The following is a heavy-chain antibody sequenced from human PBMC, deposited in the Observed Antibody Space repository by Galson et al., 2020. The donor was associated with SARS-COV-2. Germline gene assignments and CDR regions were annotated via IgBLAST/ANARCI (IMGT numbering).Heavy chain of an antibody. D-gene: IGHD3-3*01. J-gene: IGHJ5*02. V-gene: IGHV2-26*01. Sequence: ESGPTLVKPTETLTLTCTVSGFSLSNARMGVSWIRQPPGKALEWLAHIFSNDEKSYSTSLKSRLTISKDTSKSQVVLTMTNMDPVDTATYYCARIRFLEWLLTFDPWGQGTLVTVSS. CDR1: GFSLSNARMG. CDR2: IFSNDEK. CDR3: ARIRFLEWLLTFDP.